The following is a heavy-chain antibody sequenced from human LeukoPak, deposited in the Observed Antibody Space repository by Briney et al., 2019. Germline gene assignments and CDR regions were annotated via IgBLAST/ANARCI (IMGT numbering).Heavy chain of an antibody. CDR1: GYTFTSYY. J-gene: IGHJ4*02. V-gene: IGHV1-46*01. D-gene: IGHD1-14*01. CDR3: ARDPGIKVFDY. CDR2: INPSGGST. Sequence: PVKVSCKASGYTFTSYYMHWVRQAPGQGLEWMGIINPSGGSTSYAQKFQGRVTMTRDMSTNTVYMELSSLRSEDTAVYYCARDPGIKVFDYWGQGTLVTVSS.